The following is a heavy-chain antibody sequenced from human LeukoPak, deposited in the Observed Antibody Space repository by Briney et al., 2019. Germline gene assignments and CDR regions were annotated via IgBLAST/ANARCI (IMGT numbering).Heavy chain of an antibody. J-gene: IGHJ4*02. Sequence: PLETLSLTCTVSGGSISSYYWSWIRQPPGKGLEWIGYIYYSGSTNYNPSLKSRVTISVDTSKNQFSLKLSSVTAADTAVYYCARDGAYRSGGGYYFDYWGQGTLVTVTS. CDR1: GGSISSYY. CDR3: ARDGAYRSGGGYYFDY. D-gene: IGHD6-19*01. CDR2: IYYSGST. V-gene: IGHV4-59*01.